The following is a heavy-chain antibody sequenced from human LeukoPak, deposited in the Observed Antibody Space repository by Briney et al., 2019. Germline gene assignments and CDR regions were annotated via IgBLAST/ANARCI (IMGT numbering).Heavy chain of an antibody. J-gene: IGHJ4*02. Sequence: SETLSLTCAVYGGSFSGYYWSWIRQPPGKGLEWIGEINHSGSTNYNPSLKSRVTISVDTSKNQFSLKLSSVPAADTAVSYCARVGAGLLCLKGYFDYGGQGPLVTVSS. CDR1: GGSFSGYY. D-gene: IGHD3-16*01. V-gene: IGHV4-34*01. CDR3: ARVGAGLLCLKGYFDY. CDR2: INHSGST.